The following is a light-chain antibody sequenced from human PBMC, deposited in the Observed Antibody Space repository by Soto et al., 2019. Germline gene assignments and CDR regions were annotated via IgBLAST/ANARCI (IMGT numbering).Light chain of an antibody. CDR3: QQRSDWPSIT. J-gene: IGKJ5*01. CDR1: QSVSRY. V-gene: IGKV3-11*01. Sequence: IVLTQSPSTLSLSPWERASLSCRASQSVSRYLAWYQQKPGQAPRLLIYDASNRATGIPARFSGSGSGTDFTLTISSLEPEDFAVYYCQQRSDWPSITFGQGTRLEIK. CDR2: DAS.